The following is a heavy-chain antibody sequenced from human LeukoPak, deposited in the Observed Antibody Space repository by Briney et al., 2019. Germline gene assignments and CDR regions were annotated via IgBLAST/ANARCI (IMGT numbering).Heavy chain of an antibody. CDR3: ARMRDGYMGRYYFDY. CDR1: GFTFSSYW. J-gene: IGHJ4*02. D-gene: IGHD5-24*01. V-gene: IGHV3-7*04. Sequence: VGSLPLSCAASGFTFSSYWMSWVRQAPGKGLEWVANMKEDGSDKYYVDSVKGRFTTSRDNAKNSLYLQMNSLRAEDTAVYYCARMRDGYMGRYYFDYWGQRTLVTVSS. CDR2: MKEDGSDK.